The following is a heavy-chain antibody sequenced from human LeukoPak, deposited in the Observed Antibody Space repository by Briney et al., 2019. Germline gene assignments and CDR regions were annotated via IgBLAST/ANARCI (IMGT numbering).Heavy chain of an antibody. CDR2: VHLDGRT. V-gene: IGHV4-4*02. Sequence: SETLPLTCAVSGGSVTSTNWWTWVRQPPGEGLEWIGEVHLDGRTNYNPSLKSRLIMSVDLPENHISLKLTSVTAADTAVYYCAREGGFYRPLDYSGQGTLVTVSS. CDR3: AREGGFYRPLDY. CDR1: GGSVTSTNW. J-gene: IGHJ4*02. D-gene: IGHD3-3*01.